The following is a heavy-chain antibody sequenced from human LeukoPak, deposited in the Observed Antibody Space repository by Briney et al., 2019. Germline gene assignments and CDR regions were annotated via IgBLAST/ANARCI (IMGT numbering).Heavy chain of an antibody. CDR3: ARASFNVVFGNWFDP. CDR2: VYYSGST. V-gene: IGHV4-39*01. D-gene: IGHD2-8*01. CDR1: SGSIGSSSNY. J-gene: IGHJ5*02. Sequence: PETLSLTCTVSSGSIGSSSNYWGWIRQAPGKGLEWIGNVYYSGSTFYNPSLKSRVTISVDTSKNQFSLKLRSVTAADTAIYYCARASFNVVFGNWFDPWGQGTLVTVSS.